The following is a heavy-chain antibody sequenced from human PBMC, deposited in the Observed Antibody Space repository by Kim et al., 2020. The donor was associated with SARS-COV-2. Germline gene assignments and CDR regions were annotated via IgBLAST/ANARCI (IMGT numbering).Heavy chain of an antibody. CDR2: IDTDGRST. J-gene: IGHJ4*02. D-gene: IGHD6-13*01. V-gene: IGHV3-74*01. Sequence: GGSLRLSCAASGFTFSSYWMHWVRQAPGKGLVWVSRIDTDGRSTTYADSVKGRFTISRDNAKNTVYLQMNSLRDEDTAVYYCVRGGSTSSWNPLWGQGTLVTVSS. CDR1: GFTFSSYW. CDR3: VRGGSTSSWNPL.